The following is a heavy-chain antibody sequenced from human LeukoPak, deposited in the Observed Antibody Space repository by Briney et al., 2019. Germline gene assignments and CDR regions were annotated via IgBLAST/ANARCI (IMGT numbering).Heavy chain of an antibody. CDR1: GYTFTGYY. D-gene: IGHD5-12*01. Sequence: ASVKVSCKASGYTFTGYYMHWVRQAPGQGLEWMGWINPNNGDTHYAQKFQGTVTMTRDTSISTAYMELSSLRSDDTAVYYCARTSHYVDIAATIPYGIYYFDYWGQGTLVTVSS. CDR2: INPNNGDT. CDR3: ARTSHYVDIAATIPYGIYYFDY. J-gene: IGHJ4*02. V-gene: IGHV1-2*02.